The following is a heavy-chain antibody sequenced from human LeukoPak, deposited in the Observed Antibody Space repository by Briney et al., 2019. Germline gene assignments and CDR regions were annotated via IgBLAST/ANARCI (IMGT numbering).Heavy chain of an antibody. CDR1: GYAFTGYY. V-gene: IGHV1-2*02. CDR2: INPNSGGT. CDR3: ARALWFGELRGASDI. D-gene: IGHD3-10*01. J-gene: IGHJ3*02. Sequence: GASVKVSCKASGYAFTGYYMHWVRQAPGQGLEWMGWINPNSGGTNYAQKFQGRVTMTRDTSISTAYMELSRLRSDDTAVYYCARALWFGELRGASDIWGQGTMVTVSS.